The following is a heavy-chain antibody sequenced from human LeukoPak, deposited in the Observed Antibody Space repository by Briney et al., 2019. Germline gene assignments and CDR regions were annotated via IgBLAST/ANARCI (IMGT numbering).Heavy chain of an antibody. CDR2: INPSGGTT. Sequence: ASVKVSCKASGYTFTSYYMHWVRQAPGQGLEWMGVINPSGGTTNYAQKFQGRVTMTRDMSTSTVYMELSSLRSEDTAVYYCARGTSGSYTWFDPWGQGTLVTVSS. CDR3: ARGTSGSYTWFDP. J-gene: IGHJ5*02. V-gene: IGHV1-46*01. CDR1: GYTFTSYY. D-gene: IGHD1-26*01.